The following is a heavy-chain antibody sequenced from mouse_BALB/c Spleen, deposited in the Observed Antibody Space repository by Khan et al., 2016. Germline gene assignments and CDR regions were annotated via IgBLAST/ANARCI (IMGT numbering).Heavy chain of an antibody. CDR1: GFTFTDYY. V-gene: IGHV7-3*02. D-gene: IGHD2-14*01. Sequence: EVELVESGGGLVQPGGSLRLSCATSGFTFTDYYMSWVRQPPGKALEWLGFIRNKANGYTTEYSASVKGRFTISSDNSQSILYLQMNTLRAEDSATYYCARDRYDGFDYWGQGTTLTVSS. J-gene: IGHJ2*01. CDR2: IRNKANGYTT. CDR3: ARDRYDGFDY.